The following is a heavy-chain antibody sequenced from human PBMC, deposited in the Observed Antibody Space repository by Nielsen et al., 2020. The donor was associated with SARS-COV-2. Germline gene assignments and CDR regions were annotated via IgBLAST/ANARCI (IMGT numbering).Heavy chain of an antibody. V-gene: IGHV1-8*01. CDR1: GYTFTSYD. Sequence: ASVKVSCKASGYTFTSYDINWARQATGQGLEWMGWMNPNSGNTGYAQKFQGRVTMTRNTSISTAYMELSSLRSEDTAVYYCASNPITIFGDPLGYYGMDVWGQGTTVTVSS. CDR3: ASNPITIFGDPLGYYGMDV. D-gene: IGHD3-3*01. CDR2: MNPNSGNT. J-gene: IGHJ6*02.